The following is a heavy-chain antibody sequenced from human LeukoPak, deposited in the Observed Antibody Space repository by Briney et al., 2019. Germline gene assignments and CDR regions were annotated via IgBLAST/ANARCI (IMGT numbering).Heavy chain of an antibody. V-gene: IGHV3-7*03. CDR1: GFTFRKYR. J-gene: IGHJ4*02. CDR3: AREVFFQFDN. Sequence: GGSLRPSCAASGFTFRKYRMAWVRQAPGRGLEWVATIAANGNDKDYEDALQGRFTISRDNARNSLSLRIDSLRAEDTAQYYCAREVFFQFDNWGQGALVTVSS. CDR2: IAANGNDK.